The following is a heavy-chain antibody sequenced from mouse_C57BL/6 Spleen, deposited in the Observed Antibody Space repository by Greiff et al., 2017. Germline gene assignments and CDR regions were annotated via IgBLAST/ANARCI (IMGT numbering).Heavy chain of an antibody. CDR2: IRNKANGYTT. D-gene: IGHD2-1*01. Sequence: DVMLVESGGGLVQPGGSLSLSCAASGFTFTDYYMSWVRQPPGKALEWLGFIRNKANGYTTEYSASVKGRFTISRDNSQSILYLQMNALRAEDSATYYCARVIYYGNYVLDYWGQGTTLTVSS. V-gene: IGHV7-3*01. CDR3: ARVIYYGNYVLDY. CDR1: GFTFTDYY. J-gene: IGHJ2*01.